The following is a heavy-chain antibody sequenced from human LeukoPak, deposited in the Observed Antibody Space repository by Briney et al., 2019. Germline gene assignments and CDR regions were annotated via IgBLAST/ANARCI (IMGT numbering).Heavy chain of an antibody. Sequence: SGPTLVNPTQTLTLTCTFSGFSLSTSGMSWIRHPPGKALEWLALIDWDDDKYYSTSLKTRLTVSKDTSKNQVVLTMSNMDPVDTATYYCARILMYSGRNYYFDYWGQGTLVTVSS. J-gene: IGHJ4*02. D-gene: IGHD1-26*01. CDR1: GFSLSTSGM. V-gene: IGHV2-70*01. CDR3: ARILMYSGRNYYFDY. CDR2: IDWDDDK.